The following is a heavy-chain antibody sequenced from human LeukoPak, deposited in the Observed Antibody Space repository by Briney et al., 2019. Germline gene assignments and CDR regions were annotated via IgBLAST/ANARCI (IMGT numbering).Heavy chain of an antibody. CDR3: TTFTCGIVTCYSEY. V-gene: IGHV3-15*01. CDR2: IKRKSDGGTT. Sequence: PGGSLRLSCAASGFTFRNVWMSWVRQAPGKGLEWVGRIKRKSDGGTTEYAAPGKGRFTISRDDSKNTLSLQLNSLKTEDTALYYCTTFTCGIVTCYSEYWGQGTLVTVSS. J-gene: IGHJ4*02. CDR1: GFTFRNVW. D-gene: IGHD2-2*02.